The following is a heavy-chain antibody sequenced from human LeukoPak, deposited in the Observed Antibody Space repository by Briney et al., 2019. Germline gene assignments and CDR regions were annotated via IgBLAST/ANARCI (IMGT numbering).Heavy chain of an antibody. D-gene: IGHD6-19*01. CDR1: GGSISSYY. CDR2: IYYSGST. V-gene: IGHV4-59*01. J-gene: IGHJ4*02. Sequence: SETLSLTCTVSGGSISSYYWSWIRQPPGKGLEWIGYIYYSGSTNYNPSLKSRVTISVDTSKNQFSLKLSSVTAADTAVHYCTGIAVAGTVVDYWGQGTLVTVSS. CDR3: TGIAVAGTVVDY.